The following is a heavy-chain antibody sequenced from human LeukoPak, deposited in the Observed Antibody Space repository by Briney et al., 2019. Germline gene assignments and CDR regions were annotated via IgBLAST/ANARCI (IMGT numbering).Heavy chain of an antibody. J-gene: IGHJ4*02. CDR1: GFTFSSYG. D-gene: IGHD2-2*01. CDR2: ISYDGSNK. Sequence: GGSLRLSCAASGFTFSSYGMHWVRQAPGKGLEWVAVISYDGSNKYYADSVKGRFTISRDNSKNTLYLQMNSLRAEDTAVYYCAKVQRYQLLRGYFYYWGQGTLVTVSS. CDR3: AKVQRYQLLRGYFYY. V-gene: IGHV3-30*18.